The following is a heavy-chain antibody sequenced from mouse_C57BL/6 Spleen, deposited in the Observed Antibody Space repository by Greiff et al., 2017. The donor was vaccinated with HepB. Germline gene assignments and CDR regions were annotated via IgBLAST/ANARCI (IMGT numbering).Heavy chain of an antibody. CDR2: INPSNGGT. CDR3: ARSGGNYLYDAMDY. V-gene: IGHV1-53*01. Sequence: VQLQQSGTELVKPGASVKLSCKASGYTFTSYWMHWVKQRPGQGLEWIGNINPSNGGTNYNEKFKSKAKLTVDKSSSTAYMQRSSLTSEDYAVYYCARSGGNYLYDAMDYWGQGTSVTVSS. D-gene: IGHD1-1*02. J-gene: IGHJ4*01. CDR1: GYTFTSYW.